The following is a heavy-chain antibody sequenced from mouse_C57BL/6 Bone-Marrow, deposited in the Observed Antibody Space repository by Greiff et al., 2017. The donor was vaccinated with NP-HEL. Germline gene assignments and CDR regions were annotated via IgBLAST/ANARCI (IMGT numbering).Heavy chain of an antibody. J-gene: IGHJ2*01. CDR1: GYTFTNYW. CDR3: AAGSIDY. V-gene: IGHV1-63*01. D-gene: IGHD3-2*02. Sequence: QVQLQQSGAELVRPGTSVKMSCKASGYTFTNYWIGWAKQRPGHGLEWIGDIYPGGGYTNYNEKFKGKATMTADKSSSTAYMQFSSLTYGDTAMYYCAAGSIDYWGQGTTLTVSS. CDR2: IYPGGGYT.